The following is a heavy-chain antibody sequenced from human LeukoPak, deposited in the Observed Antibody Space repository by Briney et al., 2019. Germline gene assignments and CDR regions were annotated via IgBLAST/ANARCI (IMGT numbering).Heavy chain of an antibody. V-gene: IGHV3-30*18. CDR3: AKYSSSWYDPGDY. CDR2: ISYDGSNK. Sequence: GGSLRLSCAASGFTFSSYGMHWVRQAPGKGLEWVAVISYDGSNKYYADSVKGRFTISRDNSKNTLYLQMNSLRAEDTAVYYCAKYSSSWYDPGDYWGQGTLVTVSS. CDR1: GFTFSSYG. D-gene: IGHD6-13*01. J-gene: IGHJ4*02.